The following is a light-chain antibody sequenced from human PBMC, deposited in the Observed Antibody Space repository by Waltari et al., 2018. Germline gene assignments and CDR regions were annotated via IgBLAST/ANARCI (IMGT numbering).Light chain of an antibody. J-gene: IGKJ4*01. Sequence: DIQMTQSPSSLSASVGDRVTITCQASQDISNYLNWYQQKPGKAPKLLIYDASNLETGVPSRFSGSGSGTDFTFTISSLQPEDFAVYYCQQRSNWPGLTFGGGTKVEIK. CDR2: DAS. CDR1: QDISNY. V-gene: IGKV1-33*01. CDR3: QQRSNWPGLT.